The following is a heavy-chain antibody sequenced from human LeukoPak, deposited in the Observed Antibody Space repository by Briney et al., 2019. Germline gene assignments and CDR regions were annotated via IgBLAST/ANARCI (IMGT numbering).Heavy chain of an antibody. Sequence: ASVKVSCKASGYIFPSYGISWVRQAPGQGLEWMGWISAYNGNTNYAQKLQGTVTVTTDTSTSTAYMELRSLRSDDTAVYYCARIGSGWSFDYWGQGTLVTVSS. V-gene: IGHV1-18*01. D-gene: IGHD6-19*01. CDR2: ISAYNGNT. CDR3: ARIGSGWSFDY. CDR1: GYIFPSYG. J-gene: IGHJ4*02.